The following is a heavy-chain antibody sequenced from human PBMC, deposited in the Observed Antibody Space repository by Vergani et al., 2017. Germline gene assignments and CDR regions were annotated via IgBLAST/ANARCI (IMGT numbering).Heavy chain of an antibody. D-gene: IGHD5-12*01. CDR1: VFTFSNLG. CDR2: IGKDGINK. J-gene: IGHJ4*02. Sequence: HVQLVESVGGVVQPGGSLRLSCAASVFTFSNLGMHWIRQAPGKGLEWMAYIGKDGINKRYRDAVKGRFTVSRDNSKDILFLKMNSLRSEDTALYYCAKYLRGSTDGFPDSWGLGTLVIVSS. CDR3: AKYLRGSTDGFPDS. V-gene: IGHV3-30*02.